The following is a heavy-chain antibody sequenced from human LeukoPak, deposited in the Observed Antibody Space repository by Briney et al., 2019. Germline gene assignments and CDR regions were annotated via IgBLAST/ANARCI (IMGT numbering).Heavy chain of an antibody. V-gene: IGHV3-7*01. J-gene: IGHJ4*02. CDR3: ARVGQYYDILTGYSPFDY. CDR2: IKQDGSEK. CDR1: GFTFSSYW. D-gene: IGHD3-9*01. Sequence: GGSLRLSCAASGFTFSSYWMNWVRQAPGKGLEWVANIKQDGSEKYYVDSVKGRFTISRDNAKNSLYLQMNSLRAEDTAVYYCARVGQYYDILTGYSPFDYWGQGTLVTVSS.